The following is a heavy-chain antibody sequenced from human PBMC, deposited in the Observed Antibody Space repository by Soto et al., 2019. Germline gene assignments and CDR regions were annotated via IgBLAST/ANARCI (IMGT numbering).Heavy chain of an antibody. Sequence: DVQLLESGGGLVQPEGSLRLSCAASGFTFSSYAMGWVRQGPGKGLEWVAVVSIGGSTHYADSVRGRFTISRDNSKNTRSLHMNSLTAEDTAVYFCAKRRGAGGHFDYWGQGALVTVSS. CDR3: AKRRGAGGHFDY. V-gene: IGHV3-23*01. CDR2: VSIGGST. CDR1: GFTFSSYA. D-gene: IGHD2-15*01. J-gene: IGHJ4*02.